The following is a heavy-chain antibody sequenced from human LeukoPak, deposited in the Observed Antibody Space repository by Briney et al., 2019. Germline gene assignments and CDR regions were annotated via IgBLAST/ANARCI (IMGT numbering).Heavy chain of an antibody. J-gene: IGHJ4*02. CDR1: GYSFTSYW. CDR3: ARATWGSGGAIDY. Sequence: GESLKISCKGSGYSFTSYWIGWVRQMPGKGLEWMGVLFPADSDTRYSPSFQGQVTISADKSISTAYLHWSSLRASDTAMYYCARATWGSGGAIDYWGQGTLATVST. D-gene: IGHD7-27*01. CDR2: LFPADSDT. V-gene: IGHV5-51*01.